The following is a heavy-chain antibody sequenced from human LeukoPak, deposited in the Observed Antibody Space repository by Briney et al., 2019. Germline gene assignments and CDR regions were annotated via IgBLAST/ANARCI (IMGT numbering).Heavy chain of an antibody. CDR2: IGNTETF. CDR3: ARAPGISGD. V-gene: IGHV3-69-1*01. CDR1: GFPFETNA. D-gene: IGHD1-20*01. J-gene: IGHJ4*02. Sequence: GGSLRLSCATSGFPFETNAMSWVRQAPGKGLEWVATIGNTETFYADSVKGRFTISRDNAKNSLYLQMNSLRAEDTAVYYCARAPGISGDWGQGTLVTVSS.